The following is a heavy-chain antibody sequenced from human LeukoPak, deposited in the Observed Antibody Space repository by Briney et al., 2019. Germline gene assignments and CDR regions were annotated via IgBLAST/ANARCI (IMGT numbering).Heavy chain of an antibody. D-gene: IGHD2-2*01. CDR3: ARFLGYCSSTSCRGYFDY. CDR1: GFTFSSYA. Sequence: PAGGSLRLSCAASGFTFSSYAMHWVRQAPGKGLEYVSAISSNGGSTYYANSVKGRFTISRDNSKNTLYLQMGSLRAEDMAVYYCARFLGYCSSTSCRGYFDYWGQGTLVTVSS. V-gene: IGHV3-64*01. CDR2: ISSNGGST. J-gene: IGHJ4*02.